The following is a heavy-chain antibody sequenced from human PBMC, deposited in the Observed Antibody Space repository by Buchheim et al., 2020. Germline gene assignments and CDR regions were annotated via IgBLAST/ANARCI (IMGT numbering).Heavy chain of an antibody. CDR1: GGSISSSNW. CDR3: AREDLTACSSTSCYTGFDY. D-gene: IGHD2-2*02. J-gene: IGHJ4*02. V-gene: IGHV4-4*02. CDR2: IYHSGST. Sequence: QVQLQESGPGLVKPSGTLSLTCAVSGGSISSSNWWSWVRQPPGKGLEWIGEIYHSGSTNYNPSLKSRVTISVDTSKNQFSLKLSSVTAADTAVYYCAREDLTACSSTSCYTGFDYWGQGTL.